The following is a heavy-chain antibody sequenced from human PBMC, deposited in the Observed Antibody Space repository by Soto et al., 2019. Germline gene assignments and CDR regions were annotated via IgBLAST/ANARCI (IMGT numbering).Heavy chain of an antibody. Sequence: EVQLVESGGDLVQPGGSLKLSCAASGFIFSGTTIHWVRQASGEGLEWVGRIRGRADNYATGYAASVKGRFTISREDSKKTAYPQMTSLKTADTAVYFCPRAPDGNNAAYWGQGPLVTVSS. D-gene: IGHD6-13*01. J-gene: IGHJ4*02. CDR1: GFIFSGTT. CDR3: PRAPDGNNAAY. V-gene: IGHV3-73*02. CDR2: IRGRADNYAT.